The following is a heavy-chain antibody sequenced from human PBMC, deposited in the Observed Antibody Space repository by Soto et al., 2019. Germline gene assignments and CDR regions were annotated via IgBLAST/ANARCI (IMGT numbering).Heavy chain of an antibody. V-gene: IGHV3-21*01. CDR2: ISSSSSYI. J-gene: IGHJ4*02. CDR1: DFTFSIYS. Sequence: SRGSLVLSCASSDFTFSIYSMNWVRQAPGKGLEWVSSISSSSSYIYYADSVKGRFTISIDNAKNSLYLQMNSLRAEDTAVYYCARIIAAAGIDYWGQGTMVTVSS. CDR3: ARIIAAAGIDY. D-gene: IGHD6-13*01.